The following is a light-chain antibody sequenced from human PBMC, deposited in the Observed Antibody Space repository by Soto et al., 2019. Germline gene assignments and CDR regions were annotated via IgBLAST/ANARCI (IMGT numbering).Light chain of an antibody. Sequence: QSALTQPASVYGSPGQSITISCTGTSSDVSGYDFVSWFQQHPGKAPKLMIYDVTNRPSGVSDRFSGSKSANTASLTISGLQAEDEADYYCSSYISSSTLEVFGTGTKVTVL. V-gene: IGLV2-14*03. CDR3: SSYISSSTLEV. J-gene: IGLJ1*01. CDR1: SSDVSGYDF. CDR2: DVT.